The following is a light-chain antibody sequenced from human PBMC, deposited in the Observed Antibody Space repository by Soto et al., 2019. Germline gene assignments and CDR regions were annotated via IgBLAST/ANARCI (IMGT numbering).Light chain of an antibody. J-gene: IGKJ1*01. CDR3: QESYSPLWGT. V-gene: IGKV1-39*01. Sequence: DIQMTQSPSSLSASVGDRVTITCRTSQNINNFLNWYQQKPGKAPKVLIYGASSLQTGVPLRFSGSGSGTHFTLTISGLQPEDFATYYCQESYSPLWGTCGQGTKVTIK. CDR2: GAS. CDR1: QNINNF.